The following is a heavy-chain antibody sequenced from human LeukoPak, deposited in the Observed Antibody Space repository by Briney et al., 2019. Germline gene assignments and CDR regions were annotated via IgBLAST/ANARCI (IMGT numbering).Heavy chain of an antibody. CDR1: GFTFSKGW. CDR3: TTEKDY. J-gene: IGHJ4*02. Sequence: PGGSLRLSCAASGFTFSKGWMNWVREARGKGGEGVGRMRRKTDGETRDDAAGGKGKVSISRDDSKNTVYLQMTSLKTEDAAVYYCTTEKDYWGQGTLVTVSS. V-gene: IGHV3-15*07. CDR2: MRRKTDGETR.